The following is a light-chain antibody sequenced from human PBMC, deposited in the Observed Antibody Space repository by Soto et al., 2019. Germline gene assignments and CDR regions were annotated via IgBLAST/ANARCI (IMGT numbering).Light chain of an antibody. Sequence: DIQMTQSPSSLSASVGDRVIITCRASQMISTYLNWYQQKPGKAPTLLIYSTSTLQTGAPSRFSGSGSGTDFTLTISSVQPEDVATYYCQQCYSHPTFGQGTRLEMK. CDR2: STS. J-gene: IGKJ5*01. V-gene: IGKV1-39*01. CDR1: QMISTY. CDR3: QQCYSHPT.